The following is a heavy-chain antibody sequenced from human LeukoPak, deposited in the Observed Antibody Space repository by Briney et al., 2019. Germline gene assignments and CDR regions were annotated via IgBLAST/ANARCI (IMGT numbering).Heavy chain of an antibody. D-gene: IGHD6-19*01. CDR3: ARGNNGWYYFDY. V-gene: IGHV3-11*04. Sequence: GGSLRLSCAASGFTFSDYYMSWIRQAPGKGLEWVSYISSSSTTIYYADSVKGRFSISRDSAKNSLYLQMNSLRAEDTAVYYCARGNNGWYYFDYWGQGTLVTVSS. J-gene: IGHJ4*02. CDR2: ISSSSTTI. CDR1: GFTFSDYY.